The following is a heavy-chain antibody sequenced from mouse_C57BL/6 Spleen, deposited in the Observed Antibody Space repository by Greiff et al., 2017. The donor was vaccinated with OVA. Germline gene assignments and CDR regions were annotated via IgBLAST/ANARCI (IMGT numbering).Heavy chain of an antibody. CDR1: GYTFTDYN. D-gene: IGHD2-3*01. Sequence: VQLQQSGPELVKPGASVMIPCKASGYTFTDYNMDWVKQSHGKSLEWIGDINPNNGGTIYNQKFKGKATLTVDKSSSTAYMELRSLTSEDTAVYYCARGDDGYHSWFAYWGQGTLVTVSA. CDR2: INPNNGGT. J-gene: IGHJ3*01. CDR3: ARGDDGYHSWFAY. V-gene: IGHV1-18*01.